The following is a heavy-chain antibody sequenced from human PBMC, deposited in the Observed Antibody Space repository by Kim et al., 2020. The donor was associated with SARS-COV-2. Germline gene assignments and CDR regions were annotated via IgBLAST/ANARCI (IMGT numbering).Heavy chain of an antibody. J-gene: IGHJ4*02. D-gene: IGHD5-12*01. CDR1: GYTFTGYY. Sequence: ASVKVSCKASGYTFTGYYMHWVRQAPGQGLEWMGWINPNSGGTNYAQKFQGWVTMTRDTSISTAYMELSRLRSDDTAVYYCARGGVEMATIGLFDYWGQGTLVTVSS. CDR3: ARGGVEMATIGLFDY. CDR2: INPNSGGT. V-gene: IGHV1-2*04.